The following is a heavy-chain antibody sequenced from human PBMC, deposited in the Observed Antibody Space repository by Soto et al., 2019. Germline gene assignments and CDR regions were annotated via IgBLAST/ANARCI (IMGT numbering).Heavy chain of an antibody. D-gene: IGHD5-12*01. J-gene: IGHJ4*02. V-gene: IGHV3-74*01. CDR3: ARGTEGSWVWWPTH. CDR1: GFTCSSHW. CDR2: INGDGVAT. Sequence: PGGSLRISCAVSGFTCSSHWMHWDRQTPGKGLVCVARINGDGVATTYADSVKGRFTISRDNAKNTVYLQMNSLRAEDTAVYYCARGTEGSWVWWPTHWGRGTLVTVSS.